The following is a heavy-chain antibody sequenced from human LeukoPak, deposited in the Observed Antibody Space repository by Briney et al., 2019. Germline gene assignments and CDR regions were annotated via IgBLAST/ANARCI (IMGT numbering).Heavy chain of an antibody. D-gene: IGHD6-19*01. CDR1: GDSVSSNSAA. CDR3: ASDATQYSRGWYSFVY. V-gene: IGHV6-1*01. Sequence: SQSLSLTCVISGDSVSSNSAAWSWIRQSPSRGLEWLGRTYYRARWIVDYTPSVRSRITIDADTSKNQFSLHLNSVTPEDTAVYFCASDATQYSRGWYSFVYWGQGTLVTVSS. CDR2: TYYRARWIV. J-gene: IGHJ4*02.